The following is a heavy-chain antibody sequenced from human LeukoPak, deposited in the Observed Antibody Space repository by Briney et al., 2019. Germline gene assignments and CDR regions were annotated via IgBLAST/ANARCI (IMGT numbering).Heavy chain of an antibody. J-gene: IGHJ4*02. CDR3: ARGSDGSGLYYFDY. CDR1: GGSISSGDYY. D-gene: IGHD3-10*01. CDR2: IYYSGST. V-gene: IGHV4-30-4*01. Sequence: PSETLSLTCTVSGGSISSGDYYWSWIRQPPGKGLEWIGYIYYSGSTYYNPSLKSRVTISVDTSKNQFSLKLSSVTAADTAVYYCARGSDGSGLYYFDYWGQGTLVTVSS.